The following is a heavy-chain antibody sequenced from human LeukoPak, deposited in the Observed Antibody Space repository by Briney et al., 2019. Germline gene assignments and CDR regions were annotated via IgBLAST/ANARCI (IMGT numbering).Heavy chain of an antibody. J-gene: IGHJ5*02. D-gene: IGHD1-26*01. CDR1: GFTFSSYW. CDR2: IKQDGSEK. Sequence: GGSLRLSCAASGFTFSSYWMSWVRQAPGKGLEWVANIKQDGSEKYYVDSVKGRFTISRDNAKNSLYLQMNSLRAEDTAVHYCARAGSGRSPDWFDPWGQGTLVTVSS. V-gene: IGHV3-7*01. CDR3: ARAGSGRSPDWFDP.